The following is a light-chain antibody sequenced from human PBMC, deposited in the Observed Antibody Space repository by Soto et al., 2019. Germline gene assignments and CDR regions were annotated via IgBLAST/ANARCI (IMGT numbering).Light chain of an antibody. J-gene: IGKJ4*01. CDR2: ASS. CDR1: QSVGSN. CDR3: QQYSEWPLT. V-gene: IGKV3-15*01. Sequence: EIVLTQSPATLSVSPGERATLSCRASQSVGSNFAWYQQKPGQAPRLLIFASSTRATGVPARFSGSGSGTVFTLTISSLQSEDFAVYYYQQYSEWPLTFGGGAKVEIE.